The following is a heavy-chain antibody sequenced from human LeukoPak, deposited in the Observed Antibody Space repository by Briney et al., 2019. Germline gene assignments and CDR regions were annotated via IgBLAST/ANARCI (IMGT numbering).Heavy chain of an antibody. CDR3: ARALGGTVDY. D-gene: IGHD2-15*01. CDR2: IIPILGIA. Sequence: SSVKVSCKASRGTFSSYAISWVRQAPAQGLEWMGRIIPILGIANYAQKFQGRVTITADKSTSTAYMELSSLRSEDTAVYYCARALGGTVDYWGQGTLVTVSS. J-gene: IGHJ4*02. CDR1: RGTFSSYA. V-gene: IGHV1-69*04.